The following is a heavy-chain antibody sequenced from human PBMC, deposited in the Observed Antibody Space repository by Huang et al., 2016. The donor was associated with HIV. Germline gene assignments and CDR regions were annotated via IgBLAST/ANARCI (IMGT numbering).Heavy chain of an antibody. V-gene: IGHV4-61*09. Sequence: QVQLQESGPGLVKPSQTLSLTCSVSGGTLSSGNYYWSWIRQPAGKGLEWIGHTYTSGTTIYNSSLKSRVTISVATSKNQFSLKLSSVTAADTAVYYCARLTGYSTFDIWGHGTVVTVSS. J-gene: IGHJ3*02. CDR1: GGTLSSGNYY. D-gene: IGHD3-9*01. CDR2: TYTSGTT. CDR3: ARLTGYSTFDI.